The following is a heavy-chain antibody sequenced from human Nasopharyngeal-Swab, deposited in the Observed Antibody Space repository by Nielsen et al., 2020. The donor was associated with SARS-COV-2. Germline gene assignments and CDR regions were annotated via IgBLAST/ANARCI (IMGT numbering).Heavy chain of an antibody. J-gene: IGHJ5*02. CDR2: IRSKAYGGTT. CDR1: GFTFGDYA. V-gene: IGHV3-49*04. CDR3: TRMVQQLRENWFDP. Sequence: GGSLRLSCTASGFTFGDYAMSWVRPAPGKGLEWVGFIRSKAYGGTTEYAASVKGRFTISRDDSKSIAYLQMNSLKTEDTAVYYSTRMVQQLRENWFDPWGQGTLVTVSS. D-gene: IGHD6-13*01.